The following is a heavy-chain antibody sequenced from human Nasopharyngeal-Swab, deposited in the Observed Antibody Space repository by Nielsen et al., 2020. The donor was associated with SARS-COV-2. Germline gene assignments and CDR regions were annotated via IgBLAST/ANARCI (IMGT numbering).Heavy chain of an antibody. D-gene: IGHD6-19*01. CDR2: IWYDGSNK. J-gene: IGHJ3*02. CDR1: GFTFSSYG. Sequence: GGSLRLSCAASGFTFSSYGMHWVRQAPGKGLEWVAVIWYDGSNKYYADSVKGRFTISRDNSKNTLYLQMNSLRAEDTAVYYCAKDSGLSGWSGADAFDIWGQGTMFIVSS. V-gene: IGHV3-33*06. CDR3: AKDSGLSGWSGADAFDI.